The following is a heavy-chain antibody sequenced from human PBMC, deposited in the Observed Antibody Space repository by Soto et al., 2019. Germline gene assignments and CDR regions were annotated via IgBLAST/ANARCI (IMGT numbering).Heavy chain of an antibody. CDR3: ARGRPYYDYVWGSTDY. CDR1: GFTFSSYG. CDR2: IWYDGSNK. V-gene: IGHV3-33*01. Sequence: QVQLVESGGGVVQPGRSLRLSCAASGFTFSSYGMHWVRQAPGKGLEWVAVIWYDGSNKYYADSVKGRFTISRDNSKNTLYLQMNSLRAEDTAVYYCARGRPYYDYVWGSTDYWGQGTLVTVSS. J-gene: IGHJ4*02. D-gene: IGHD3-16*01.